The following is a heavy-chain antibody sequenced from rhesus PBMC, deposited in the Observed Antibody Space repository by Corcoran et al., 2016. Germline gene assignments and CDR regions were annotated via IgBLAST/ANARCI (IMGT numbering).Heavy chain of an antibody. D-gene: IGHD7-45*01. CDR1: GGSISSSY. V-gene: IGHV4-169*02. J-gene: IGHJ4*01. Sequence: QLQLQESGPGLVKPSETLSVTCAVSGGSISSSYWSWIRQAPGKGLEWIGYIYGSGSRTIYNPAPKSRVPLSVDTSKNQLSLKLSSVTAADTGVYYCASSTGTPFDYWGQGVLVTVFS. CDR2: IYGSGSRT. CDR3: ASSTGTPFDY.